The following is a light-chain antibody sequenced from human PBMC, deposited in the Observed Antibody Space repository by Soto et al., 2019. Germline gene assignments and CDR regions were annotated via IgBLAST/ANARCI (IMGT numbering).Light chain of an antibody. CDR3: AAWDDSLKGVL. CDR1: SSNIGSNA. V-gene: IGLV1-44*01. Sequence: QSVLTQPPSASGTPGQRVTISCSGSSSNIGSNAVNWYQQLPGTAPKLLIYSNNQRPSGVPDRFSGSKSGTSASLAISGLQSEDEADYYCAAWDDSLKGVLFGGRTKVTVL. CDR2: SNN. J-gene: IGLJ2*01.